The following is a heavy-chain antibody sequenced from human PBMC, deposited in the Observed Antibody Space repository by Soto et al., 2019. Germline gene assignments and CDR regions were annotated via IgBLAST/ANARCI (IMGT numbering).Heavy chain of an antibody. V-gene: IGHV3-48*03. CDR3: ARDSLTLTADPPNAFDI. J-gene: IGHJ3*02. CDR1: GFTFSNYE. D-gene: IGHD2-21*02. Sequence: VGSLRLSCVASGFTFSNYEMNWVRQAPGKGLEWVSYISTSGYIIYYADSVKGRFTISRDNAKNSLFLQMNSLRVEDTAVYYCARDSLTLTADPPNAFDIWGQGTLVTVSS. CDR2: ISTSGYII.